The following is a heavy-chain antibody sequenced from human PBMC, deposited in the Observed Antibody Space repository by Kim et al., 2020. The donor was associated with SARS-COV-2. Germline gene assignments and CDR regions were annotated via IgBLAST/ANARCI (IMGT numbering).Heavy chain of an antibody. CDR1: GYTFTSYG. D-gene: IGHD3-3*01. CDR2: ISAYNGNT. J-gene: IGHJ4*02. Sequence: ASVKVSCKASGYTFTSYGISWVRQAPGQGLEWMGWISAYNGNTNYAQKLQGRVTMTTDTSTSTAYMELRSLRSDDTAVYYCARDRSYDFWSGAPVPEFDYWGQGTLVTVSS. CDR3: ARDRSYDFWSGAPVPEFDY. V-gene: IGHV1-18*04.